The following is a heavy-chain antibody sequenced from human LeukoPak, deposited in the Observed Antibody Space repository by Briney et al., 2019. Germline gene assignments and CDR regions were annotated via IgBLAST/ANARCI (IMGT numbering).Heavy chain of an antibody. CDR3: ARVAEDPYYYYYIDV. Sequence: GASVKVSCKASVYTFTTYGSSWGRQAPGQGLEWMGWITAYNGNTNYAQRLQGRVTMTTDTSTSTAYMELRSLRSDDTAVYYCARVAEDPYYYYYIDVWGKGTTVTVSS. CDR1: VYTFTTYG. V-gene: IGHV1-18*01. CDR2: ITAYNGNT. D-gene: IGHD2-21*01. J-gene: IGHJ6*03.